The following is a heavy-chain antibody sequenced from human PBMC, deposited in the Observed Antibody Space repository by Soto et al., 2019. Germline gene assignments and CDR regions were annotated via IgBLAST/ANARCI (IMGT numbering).Heavy chain of an antibody. CDR1: GFSLSTSGVG. Sequence: QITLKESGPTLVKPTQTLTLTCTFSGFSLSTSGVGVGWIRQPPGKALEWLAVIFWDETKHYNPSLKSRLSITNDTTKNQVVLTMTNMDPVDTATYYCAHNGYSDYPLDYWGQGTLVTVSS. CDR2: IFWDETK. V-gene: IGHV2-5*02. J-gene: IGHJ4*02. CDR3: AHNGYSDYPLDY. D-gene: IGHD4-17*01.